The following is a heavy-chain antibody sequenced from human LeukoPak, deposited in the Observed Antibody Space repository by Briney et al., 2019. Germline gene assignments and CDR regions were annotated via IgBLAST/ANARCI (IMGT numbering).Heavy chain of an antibody. V-gene: IGHV3-23*01. CDR1: GITFSRYA. J-gene: IGHJ4*02. CDR2: ISDSGADT. D-gene: IGHD5-12*01. Sequence: PGGSLRLSCAASGITFSRYAMSWVRQAPGKGLEWVPVISDSGADTYYTDSVKGRFTISRDSSKNTLYLQMNSRRAEDTAVYYCAKMGWTAYDYTNYWGQGTLVTVSS. CDR3: AKMGWTAYDYTNY.